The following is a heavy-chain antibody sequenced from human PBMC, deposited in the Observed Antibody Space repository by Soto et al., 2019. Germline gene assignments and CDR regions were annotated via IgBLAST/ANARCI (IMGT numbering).Heavy chain of an antibody. D-gene: IGHD1-1*01. CDR1: GGSFSNFI. V-gene: IGHV1-69*16. Sequence: QVQLVQSGAEVKEPGSSVRVSCKASGGSFSNFIMNWVRQTPGQGLEWMGGIVPMLGTPTYAEKFKGRVTISATGSTSTAYKESTSLRSEDTAIYYCARNGTYGTSLSHYTGMDVWGQGTTVTVS. J-gene: IGHJ6*02. CDR2: IVPMLGTP. CDR3: ARNGTYGTSLSHYTGMDV.